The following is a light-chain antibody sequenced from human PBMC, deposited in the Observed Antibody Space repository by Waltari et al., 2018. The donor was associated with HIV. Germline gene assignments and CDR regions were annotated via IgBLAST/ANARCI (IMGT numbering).Light chain of an antibody. CDR1: RSAVGNYNL. J-gene: IGLJ3*02. V-gene: IGLV2-23*01. CDR2: EGI. CDR3: CSYGGSSNWV. Sequence: QSALTPPASGSGSPGKSITLSGTVTRSAVGNYNLVSCYQQHPGKAPKLMIYEGIKRPSGVSNRISGSKSGNTASLTISGLQAEDEADYYCCSYGGSSNWVFGGGTKLTVL.